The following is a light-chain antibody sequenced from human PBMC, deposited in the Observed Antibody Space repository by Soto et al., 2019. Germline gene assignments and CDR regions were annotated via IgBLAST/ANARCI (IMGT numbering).Light chain of an antibody. CDR3: QQYNSYRT. CDR1: QSISSW. CDR2: KAS. V-gene: IGKV1-5*03. Sequence: DIQMTHSPSTLSASVVDRVTITCRASQSISSWLAWYQQKPGKAPKLLIYKASSLESGVPSRFSGSGSGTEFTLTISSLQPDDFATYYCQQYNSYRTCGQGNKGDIK. J-gene: IGKJ1*01.